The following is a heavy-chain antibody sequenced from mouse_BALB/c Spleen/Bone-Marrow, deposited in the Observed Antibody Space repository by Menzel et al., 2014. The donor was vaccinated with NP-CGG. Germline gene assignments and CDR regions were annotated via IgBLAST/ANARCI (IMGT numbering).Heavy chain of an antibody. CDR2: IYYSGTI. CDR1: GISITTGNYR. V-gene: IGHV3-5*02. J-gene: IGHJ2*01. Sequence: EVHLVESGPGLVKPSQTVSLTWTVTGISITTGNYRWSWIRQFPGNKLEWIGYIYYSGTITYNPSLTSRTTITRDTSKNQFFLKMNSLTAEDTATYYCARYGNYFDYWGQGTTLTVSS. CDR3: ARYGNYFDY. D-gene: IGHD2-1*01.